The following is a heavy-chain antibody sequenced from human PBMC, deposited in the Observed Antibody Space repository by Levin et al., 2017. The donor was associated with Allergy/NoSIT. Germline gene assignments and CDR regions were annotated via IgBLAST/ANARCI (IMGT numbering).Heavy chain of an antibody. CDR2: IWYDGSNK. V-gene: IGHV3-33*01. Sequence: AGGSLRLSCAASGFTFSSYGMHWVRQAPGKGLEWVAVIWYDGSNKYYADSVKGRFTISRDNSKNTLYLQMNSLRAEDTAVYYCARDYNLHGVVTAMGYWGQGTLVTVSS. D-gene: IGHD2-21*02. CDR3: ARDYNLHGVVTAMGY. CDR1: GFTFSSYG. J-gene: IGHJ4*02.